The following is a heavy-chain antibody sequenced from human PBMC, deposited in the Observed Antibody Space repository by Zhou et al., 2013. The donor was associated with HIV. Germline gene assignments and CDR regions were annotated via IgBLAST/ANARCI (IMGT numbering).Heavy chain of an antibody. CDR3: ARGIPYGDELDAFDI. Sequence: QVQLVQSGAEVKKPGASVKVSCKASGYTFTGYYMHWVRQAPGQGLEWMGWINPNSGGTNYAQKFQGRVTMTRDTSISTAYMELSRLRSDDTAVYYCARGIPYGDELDAFDIWGQGTMVTVSS. CDR1: GYTFTGYY. V-gene: IGHV1-2*02. CDR2: INPNSGGT. D-gene: IGHD4-17*01. J-gene: IGHJ3*02.